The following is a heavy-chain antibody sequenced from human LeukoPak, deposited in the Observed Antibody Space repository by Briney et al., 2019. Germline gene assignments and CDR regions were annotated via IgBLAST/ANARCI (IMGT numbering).Heavy chain of an antibody. Sequence: NPGGSLRLSCAASGFTFSSYSMNWVRQAPGKGLEWVSSISSSSSYIYYADSVKGRFTISRDNAKNSLYLQMNSLRAEDTAVYYCARDWGRGNSGYSDFWGQGTLVTVSS. CDR2: ISSSSSYI. CDR3: ARDWGRGNSGYSDF. J-gene: IGHJ4*02. CDR1: GFTFSSYS. V-gene: IGHV3-21*01. D-gene: IGHD3-22*01.